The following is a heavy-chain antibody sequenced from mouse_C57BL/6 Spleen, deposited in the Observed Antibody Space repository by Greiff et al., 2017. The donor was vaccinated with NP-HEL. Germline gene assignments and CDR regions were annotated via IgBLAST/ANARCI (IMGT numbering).Heavy chain of an antibody. Sequence: EVHLMESGGGLVQPGGSLSLSCAASGFTFTDYYMSWVRQPPGKALEWLGFIRNKANGYTTEYSATVKGRFTISRDTSQSILYLQMNALRTEDSATYYCARYIYYSNYYAMGYWGQGTSVTVSS. D-gene: IGHD2-5*01. CDR1: GFTFTDYY. V-gene: IGHV7-3*01. CDR3: ARYIYYSNYYAMGY. CDR2: IRNKANGYTT. J-gene: IGHJ4*01.